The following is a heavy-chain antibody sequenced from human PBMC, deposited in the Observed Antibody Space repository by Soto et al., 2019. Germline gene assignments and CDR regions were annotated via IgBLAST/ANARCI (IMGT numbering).Heavy chain of an antibody. CDR1: GGSISSSSYY. CDR3: ASGNTAMGN. V-gene: IGHV4-39*01. Sequence: PSETLSLTCTVSGGSISSSSYYWGWIRQPPGKGLEWIGSIYYSGSTYYNPSLKSRVTISVDTSKNQFSLKLSSVTAADTAVYYCASGNTAMGNWGQGTLVTVSS. J-gene: IGHJ4*02. CDR2: IYYSGST. D-gene: IGHD5-18*01.